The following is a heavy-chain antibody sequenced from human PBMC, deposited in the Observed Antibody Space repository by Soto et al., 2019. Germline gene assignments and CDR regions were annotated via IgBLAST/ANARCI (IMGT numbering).Heavy chain of an antibody. CDR1: GYTFTSYA. CDR2: INAGNGNT. D-gene: IGHD4-17*01. V-gene: IGHV1-3*01. J-gene: IGHJ6*03. CDR3: ARDASMTTVTSYYYYYMDV. Sequence: QVQLVQSGAEVKKPGASVKVSCKASGYTFTSYAMHWVRQAPGQRLEWMGWINAGNGNTKYSQKFQGRVTITRDTSASTAYMELSSLRSDDTAVYYCARDASMTTVTSYYYYYMDVWGKGTTVTVSS.